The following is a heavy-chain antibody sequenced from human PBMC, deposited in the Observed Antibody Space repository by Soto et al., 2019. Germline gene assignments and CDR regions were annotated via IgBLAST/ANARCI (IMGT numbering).Heavy chain of an antibody. Sequence: SETLSLTCTVSGGSVSSSSYYWGWVRQPPGKGLEWIGSVYYSGSTYYNPSLESRVTISVDKSKNQFSLKLMSLSAADMAVYYCAVPRGVYSSGWDSLEYWGQGTLVTVSS. CDR2: VYYSGST. CDR3: AVPRGVYSSGWDSLEY. D-gene: IGHD6-19*01. J-gene: IGHJ4*02. V-gene: IGHV4-39*01. CDR1: GGSVSSSSYY.